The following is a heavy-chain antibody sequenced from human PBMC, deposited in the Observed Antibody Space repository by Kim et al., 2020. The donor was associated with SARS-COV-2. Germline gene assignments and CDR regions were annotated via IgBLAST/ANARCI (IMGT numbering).Heavy chain of an antibody. J-gene: IGHJ4*02. V-gene: IGHV3-9*01. Sequence: GGSLRLSCAASGFTFDDYAMHWVRQAPGKGLEWVSGISWNSGSIGYADSVKGRFTISRDNAKNSLYLQMNSLRAEDTALYYCAKSGLSAVGWAAAQGGFDYWGQGTLVTVSS. CDR3: AKSGLSAVGWAAAQGGFDY. D-gene: IGHD2-2*01. CDR2: ISWNSGSI. CDR1: GFTFDDYA.